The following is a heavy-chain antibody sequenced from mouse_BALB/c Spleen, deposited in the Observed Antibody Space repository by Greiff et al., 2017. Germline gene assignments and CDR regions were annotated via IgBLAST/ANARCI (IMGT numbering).Heavy chain of an antibody. D-gene: IGHD2-14*01. CDR3: AREAYYRYDYAMDY. CDR1: GYSFTGYY. Sequence: EVQLQQSGPELVKPGASVKISCKASGYSFTGYYMHWVKQSHVKSLEWIGRINPYNGATSYNQNFKDKASLTVDKSSSTAYMELHSLTSEDSAVYYCAREAYYRYDYAMDYWGQGTSVTVSS. J-gene: IGHJ4*01. CDR2: INPYNGAT. V-gene: IGHV1-31*01.